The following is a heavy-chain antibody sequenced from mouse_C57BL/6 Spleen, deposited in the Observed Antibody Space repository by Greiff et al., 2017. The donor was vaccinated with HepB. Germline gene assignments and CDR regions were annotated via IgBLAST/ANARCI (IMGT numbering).Heavy chain of an antibody. Sequence: QVQLRQSGAELVRPGASVTLSCKASGYTFTDYEMHWVKQTPVHGLEWIGAIDPETGGTAYNQKFKGKAILTADKSSSTAYMELRSLTSEDSAVYYCTRSTTGGKDAMDYWGQGTSVTVSS. V-gene: IGHV1-15*01. J-gene: IGHJ4*01. CDR3: TRSTTGGKDAMDY. D-gene: IGHD1-1*01. CDR1: GYTFTDYE. CDR2: IDPETGGT.